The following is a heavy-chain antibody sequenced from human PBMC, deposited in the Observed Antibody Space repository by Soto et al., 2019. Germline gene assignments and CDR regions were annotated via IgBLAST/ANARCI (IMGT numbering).Heavy chain of an antibody. CDR2: ISAYNGNT. D-gene: IGHD5-12*01. Sequence: QVQLVQSGAEVKKPGASVKVSCKASGYTFTSYGISWVRQAPGQGLEWMGWISAYNGNTNYAQKLQGRVTMNTDTSTSTAYMELRSLRSDDTGVYYCARLGWNGYNYYYYGMDVWGQGTTVTVSS. CDR1: GYTFTSYG. J-gene: IGHJ6*02. V-gene: IGHV1-18*01. CDR3: ARLGWNGYNYYYYGMDV.